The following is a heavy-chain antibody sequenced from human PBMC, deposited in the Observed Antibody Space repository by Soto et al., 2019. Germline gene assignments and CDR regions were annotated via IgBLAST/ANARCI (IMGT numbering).Heavy chain of an antibody. Sequence: CIKLSSAASGVTFYDYAMHWVRQAPGKGLEWVSGISWNSGSIGYADSVKGRFTISRDNAKNSLYLQMNSLRAEDTALYYCAKVSVAGIYYGMDVWGQGTTVTLSS. D-gene: IGHD6-19*01. CDR3: AKVSVAGIYYGMDV. V-gene: IGHV3-9*01. J-gene: IGHJ6*02. CDR2: ISWNSGSI. CDR1: GVTFYDYA.